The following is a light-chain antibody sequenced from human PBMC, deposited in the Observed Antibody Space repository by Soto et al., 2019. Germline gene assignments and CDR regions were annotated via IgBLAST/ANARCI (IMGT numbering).Light chain of an antibody. J-gene: IGKJ1*01. V-gene: IGKV3-20*01. CDR2: GAF. CDR1: QSLNRNY. Sequence: EVVLTQSPGTLSLSPGERATLSCRASQSLNRNYLAWYQRKPGQPPRLLMYGAFNRATDIPARFSGSVSGTDFTLTITRLEPEDFAVYYCHQYESSPPTFGQGTKVEF. CDR3: HQYESSPPT.